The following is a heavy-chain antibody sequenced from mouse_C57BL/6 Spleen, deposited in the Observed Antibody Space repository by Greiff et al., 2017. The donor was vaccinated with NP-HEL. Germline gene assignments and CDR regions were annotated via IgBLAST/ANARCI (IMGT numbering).Heavy chain of an antibody. Sequence: VQLKQSGPELVKPGASVKISCKASGYSFTGYYMNWVKQSPEKSLEWIGEINPSTGGTTYNQKFKAKATLTVDKSSSTAYMQLKSLTSEDSAVYYCARGYDGYPMDYWGQGTSVTVSS. J-gene: IGHJ4*01. CDR2: INPSTGGT. V-gene: IGHV1-42*01. CDR3: ARGYDGYPMDY. CDR1: GYSFTGYY. D-gene: IGHD2-3*01.